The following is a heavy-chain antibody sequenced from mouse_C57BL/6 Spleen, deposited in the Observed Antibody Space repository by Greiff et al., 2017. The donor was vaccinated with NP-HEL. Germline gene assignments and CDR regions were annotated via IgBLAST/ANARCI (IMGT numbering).Heavy chain of an antibody. D-gene: IGHD1-1*01. J-gene: IGHJ2*01. V-gene: IGHV14-4*01. CDR2: IDPENGDT. Sequence: VQLQQSGAELVRPGASVKLSCTASGFNIKDDYMHWVKQRPEQGLEWIGWIDPENGDTEYASKFQGKATITADTSSNTAYLQLSSLTSEDTAVYYCTTRITTVVATEDYWGQGTTLTVSS. CDR3: TTRITTVVATEDY. CDR1: GFNIKDDY.